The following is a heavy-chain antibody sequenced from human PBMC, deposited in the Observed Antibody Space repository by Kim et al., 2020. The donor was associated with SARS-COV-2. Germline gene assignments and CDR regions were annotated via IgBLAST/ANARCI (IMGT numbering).Heavy chain of an antibody. CDR3: ARSGRGIWGESRLVRLLDYYYGMDV. D-gene: IGHD6-19*01. CDR1: GFTFSSYS. V-gene: IGHV3-48*02. Sequence: GGSLRLSCAASGFTFSSYSMNWVRQAPGKGLEWVSYISSSSSTIYYADSVKGRFTISRDNAKNSLYLQMNSLRDEDTAVYYCARSGRGIWGESRLVRLLDYYYGMDVWGQGTTVTVSS. J-gene: IGHJ6*02. CDR2: ISSSSSTI.